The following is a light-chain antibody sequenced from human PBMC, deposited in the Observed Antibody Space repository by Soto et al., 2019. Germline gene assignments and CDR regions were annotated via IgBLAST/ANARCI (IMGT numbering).Light chain of an antibody. Sequence: EIVMTQSPATLSVSPGERATLSCRFSQSVSSNLAWYQQKPGQAPRLLIYGASTRATGIPARFSGSGSGTEFTLTISSLQSEDFAVYYCQQYNNWPPGTFGQGTKVDIK. CDR1: QSVSSN. V-gene: IGKV3-15*01. J-gene: IGKJ1*01. CDR2: GAS. CDR3: QQYNNWPPGT.